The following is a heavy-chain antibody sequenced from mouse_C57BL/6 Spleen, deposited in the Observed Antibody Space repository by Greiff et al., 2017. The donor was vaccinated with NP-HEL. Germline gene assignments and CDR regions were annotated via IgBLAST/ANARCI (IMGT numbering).Heavy chain of an antibody. CDR2: IDPNSGGT. J-gene: IGHJ1*03. Sequence: QVQLQQPGAELVKPGASVKLSCKASGYTFTSYWMHWVKQRPGRGLEWIGRIDPNSGGTKYNEKVKSKATLTVDKPTSTTYMQLSSLTSEDSAVYYCAREGITTVVQPEGYFDVWGTGTTVTVSS. D-gene: IGHD1-1*01. V-gene: IGHV1-72*01. CDR1: GYTFTSYW. CDR3: AREGITTVVQPEGYFDV.